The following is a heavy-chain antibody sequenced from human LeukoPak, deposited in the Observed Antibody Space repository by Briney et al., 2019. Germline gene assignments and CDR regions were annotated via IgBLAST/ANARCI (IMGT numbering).Heavy chain of an antibody. CDR2: ISYDGSNK. D-gene: IGHD2-2*01. V-gene: IGHV3-30*18. CDR3: AKDIVVVPAAYYYYYGMDV. Sequence: GGSLRLSCAASGFTFSSYGMHWVRQAPGKGLEWVAVISYDGSNKYYADSVKGRFTISRDNSKNTLYLRMNSLRAEDTAVYYCAKDIVVVPAAYYYYYGMDVWGQGTTVTVSS. J-gene: IGHJ6*02. CDR1: GFTFSSYG.